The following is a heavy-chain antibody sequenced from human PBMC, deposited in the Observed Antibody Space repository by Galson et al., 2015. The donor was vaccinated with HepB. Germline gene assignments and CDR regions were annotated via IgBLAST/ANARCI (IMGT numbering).Heavy chain of an antibody. CDR3: AAGIVGTTPPDFDS. CDR1: GFNFTSSA. V-gene: IGHV1-58*02. D-gene: IGHD1-26*01. CDR2: IVVGSGNT. J-gene: IGHJ4*02. Sequence: SVKVSCKASGFNFTSSAMQWVRQARGQRLEWIGWIVVGSGNTKDAQKFQERVTITRDMSTRTAYMELSSLRSEDTAVYYFAAGIVGTTPPDFDSWGQGTLVTVSS.